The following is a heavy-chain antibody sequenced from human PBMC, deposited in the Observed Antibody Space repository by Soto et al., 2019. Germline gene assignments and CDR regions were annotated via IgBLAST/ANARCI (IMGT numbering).Heavy chain of an antibody. CDR3: ARHFLPLKVGATKRTAYYYYGMDV. CDR2: IDPSDSYT. V-gene: IGHV5-10-1*01. CDR1: GYSFTSYW. Sequence: XESLKISCKGSGYSFTSYWISWVRQMPGKGLEWMGRIDPSDSYTNYSPSFQGHVTISADKSISTAYLQWSSLKASDTAMYYCARHFLPLKVGATKRTAYYYYGMDVWGQGTTVTVSS. J-gene: IGHJ6*02. D-gene: IGHD1-26*01.